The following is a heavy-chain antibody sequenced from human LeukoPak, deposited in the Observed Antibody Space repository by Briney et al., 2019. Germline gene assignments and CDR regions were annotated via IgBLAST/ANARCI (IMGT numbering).Heavy chain of an antibody. D-gene: IGHD6-13*01. CDR2: INAGNGNT. CDR3: ARARVGYYFDY. Sequence: ASVKVSCKASGYTFTSHAMHWVRQAPGQRLEWLGWINAGNGNTKYSQKFQGRVTITRDTSASTAYMELSSLRSEDTAVYYCARARVGYYFDYWGQGTLVTVSS. V-gene: IGHV1-3*01. CDR1: GYTFTSHA. J-gene: IGHJ4*02.